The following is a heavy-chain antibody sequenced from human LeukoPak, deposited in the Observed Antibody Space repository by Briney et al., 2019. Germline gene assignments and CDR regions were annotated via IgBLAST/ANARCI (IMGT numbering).Heavy chain of an antibody. CDR1: GFTFSTYW. CDR3: ASASSHRTAAGGDY. CDR2: INGDGGSR. Sequence: PGGSLRLSCAASGFTFSTYWMHWVRQAPGKGLVWVSRINGDGGSRNYADSVKGRFTISGDNAKNTLYLQMSSLRVEDTAVYYCASASSHRTAAGGDYWGQGTLVTVST. J-gene: IGHJ4*02. D-gene: IGHD6-13*01. V-gene: IGHV3-74*01.